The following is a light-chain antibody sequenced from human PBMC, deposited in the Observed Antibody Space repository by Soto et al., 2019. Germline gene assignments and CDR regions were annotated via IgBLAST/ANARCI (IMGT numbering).Light chain of an antibody. J-gene: IGKJ2*01. Sequence: DIVMTQSQDSLAVSLGERATINCKSSQSVLSSSDRRHYLAWYQQKPGQPLKLLIYWASTRESGVPDRFSGSGSETDFTLTISSLQAEDVAVYYCQQYYDTPLTFGQGTKLEIK. CDR2: WAS. CDR1: QSVLSSSDRRHY. CDR3: QQYYDTPLT. V-gene: IGKV4-1*01.